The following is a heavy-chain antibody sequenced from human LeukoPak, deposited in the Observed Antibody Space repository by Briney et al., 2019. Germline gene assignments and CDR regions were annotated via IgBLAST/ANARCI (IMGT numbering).Heavy chain of an antibody. CDR2: IFYSGNT. Sequence: SETLSLTCTVSGGSISSYYWSWIRQPPGKGLVWIGYIFYSGNTHYNPSLKSRVTMSVDTSKNQFSLRLSSVTPADTAVYYCARDRGEGIVGTFDYWGQGTLVTVSS. V-gene: IGHV4-59*01. J-gene: IGHJ4*02. CDR1: GGSISSYY. D-gene: IGHD1-26*01. CDR3: ARDRGEGIVGTFDY.